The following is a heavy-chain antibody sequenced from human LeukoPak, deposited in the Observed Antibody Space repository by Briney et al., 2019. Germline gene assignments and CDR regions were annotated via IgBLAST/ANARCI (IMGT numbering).Heavy chain of an antibody. CDR1: GGSISSSY. V-gene: IGHV4-59*01. CDR2: IYYTGST. Sequence: SETLSLTCTVSGGSISSSYWSWIRQPPGKGLEWIGYIYYTGSTNYNTSLKSRVTISVDTSKNQFSLELSSVTAADTAVYYCASSSWYGNWFDPWGQGTLVTVSS. CDR3: ASSSWYGNWFDP. J-gene: IGHJ5*02. D-gene: IGHD6-13*01.